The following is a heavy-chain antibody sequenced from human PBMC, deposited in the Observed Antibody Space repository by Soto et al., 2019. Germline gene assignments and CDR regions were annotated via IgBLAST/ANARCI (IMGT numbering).Heavy chain of an antibody. CDR3: ARDTRGYSGYDDAFDI. CDR1: GYTFTSYG. CDR2: ISAYNGNT. V-gene: IGHV1-18*01. J-gene: IGHJ3*02. D-gene: IGHD5-12*01. Sequence: ASVKVSCKASGYTFTSYGISWVRQAPGQGLEWMGWISAYNGNTNYAQKLQGRVTMTTDTSTSTAYMELRSLRSDDTAVYYCARDTRGYSGYDDAFDIWVQGTMVTVSS.